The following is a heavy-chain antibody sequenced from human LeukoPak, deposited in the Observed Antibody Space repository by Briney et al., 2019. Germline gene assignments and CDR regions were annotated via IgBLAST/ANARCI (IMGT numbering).Heavy chain of an antibody. V-gene: IGHV3-11*05. CDR3: VTETAEGAKDY. CDR1: GFTFRDRY. D-gene: IGHD1-26*01. Sequence: GGSLRLSCAASGFTFRDRYMGWVRQVPGKGLAWVSYISSSSHYTNYEASVRGRFIISRDNARDSVYLQMNSLRVEDTAIYYCVTETAEGAKDYWGQGTLVTVSS. J-gene: IGHJ4*02. CDR2: ISSSSHYT.